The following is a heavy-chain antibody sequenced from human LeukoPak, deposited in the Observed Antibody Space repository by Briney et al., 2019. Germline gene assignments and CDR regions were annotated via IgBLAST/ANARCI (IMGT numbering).Heavy chain of an antibody. CDR1: GFTFNKYA. CDR3: ATDMGIAAAGTDY. CDR2: VSGSGGST. D-gene: IGHD6-13*01. Sequence: GGSLRLSCAASGFTFNKYAMSWVRQAPGKGLEWVSGVSGSGGSTYYADSVKGRFAISRDNSKNTLYLQMNSLRAEDTAVYYCATDMGIAAAGTDYWGQGTLVTVSS. J-gene: IGHJ4*02. V-gene: IGHV3-23*01.